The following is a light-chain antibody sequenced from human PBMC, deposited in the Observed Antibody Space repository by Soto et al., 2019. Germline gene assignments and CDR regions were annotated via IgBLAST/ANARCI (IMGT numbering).Light chain of an antibody. CDR2: DVS. J-gene: IGLJ3*02. CDR3: SSYTSSSLV. V-gene: IGLV2-14*01. CDR1: SSDVGGYNY. Sequence: QSALTQPASVSGSPGQSITISFTGTSSDVGGYNYVSWYQQHPGKAPKLMIYDVSNRPSGVSNRFSGSKSGNTASLTISGLQAEDEADYYCSSYTSSSLVFGGGTKVTVL.